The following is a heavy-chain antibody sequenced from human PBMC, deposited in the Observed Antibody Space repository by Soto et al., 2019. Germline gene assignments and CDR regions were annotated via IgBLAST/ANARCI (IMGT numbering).Heavy chain of an antibody. CDR3: ATAGNYDSSGRDF. Sequence: ASVKVSCKAFGFIFNNYAISWVRQAPGQGLEWMGWISANSGNTNYAQKLQGRDTMTTDTSTSTAYMELRSLSSDDTAVYYCATAGNYDSSGRDFWGQGTLVTVSS. D-gene: IGHD3-22*01. V-gene: IGHV1-18*04. J-gene: IGHJ4*02. CDR2: ISANSGNT. CDR1: GFIFNNYA.